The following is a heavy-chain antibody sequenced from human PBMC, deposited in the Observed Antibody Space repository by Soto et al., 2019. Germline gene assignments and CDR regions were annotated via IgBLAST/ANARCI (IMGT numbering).Heavy chain of an antibody. D-gene: IGHD3-16*01. V-gene: IGHV1-18*01. J-gene: IGHJ4*02. CDR1: GYTFTSYG. Sequence: QVQLVQSGAEVKKPGASVKVSCKASGYTFTSYGISWVRQAPGQGLEWMGWINPYNGNTNYAQKLQGRVTMTADTSTNAADLEWRRLRSDDRAVYYCARDWWGIDCGGQGTLVTVSS. CDR3: ARDWWGIDC. CDR2: INPYNGNT.